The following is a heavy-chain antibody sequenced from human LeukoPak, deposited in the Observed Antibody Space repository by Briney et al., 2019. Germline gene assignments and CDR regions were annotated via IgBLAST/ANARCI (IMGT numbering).Heavy chain of an antibody. Sequence: PSETLSLTCTVSGGSITSGDYYWSWIRQSPGEGLEWIGYIWFSGNAYYNPSLKSRVTISVDTSKTRLSLKLTSVTAADTAVYYCARYCTGAICYSGAFDIWGRGTMVTVSS. D-gene: IGHD2-15*01. CDR2: IWFSGNA. CDR3: ARYCTGAICYSGAFDI. J-gene: IGHJ3*02. V-gene: IGHV4-30-4*01. CDR1: GGSITSGDYY.